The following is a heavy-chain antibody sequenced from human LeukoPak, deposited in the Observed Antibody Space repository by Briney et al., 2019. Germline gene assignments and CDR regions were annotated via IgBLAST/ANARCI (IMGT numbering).Heavy chain of an antibody. Sequence: GESLKISCKGSGYSFTSYWIGWVRQMPGKGLEWMGIIYPGDSDTRYSPSFQGQVTISADKSISTAYLQWSSLKASDTAMYYCASRPPRGYSYGYVDYWGQGTLVTVSS. V-gene: IGHV5-51*01. D-gene: IGHD5-18*01. J-gene: IGHJ4*02. CDR3: ASRPPRGYSYGYVDY. CDR1: GYSFTSYW. CDR2: IYPGDSDT.